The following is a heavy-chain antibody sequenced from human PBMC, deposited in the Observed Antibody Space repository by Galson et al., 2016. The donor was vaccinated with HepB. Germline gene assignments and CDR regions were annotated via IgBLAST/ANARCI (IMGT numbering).Heavy chain of an antibody. V-gene: IGHV3-66*04. CDR3: AKHRDGGGFRVWVWAFGEFDY. J-gene: IGHJ4*02. Sequence: SLRLSCAASGFTVSNNYMTWVRQAPGKGLESVSVIYSGGTTYSADSVKGRFTISRNNSKNKLYLQMNSLRAEDTAVYYCAKHRDGGGFRVWVWAFGEFDYWGQGTLFTVSS. CDR2: IYSGGTT. D-gene: IGHD3-16*01. CDR1: GFTVSNNY.